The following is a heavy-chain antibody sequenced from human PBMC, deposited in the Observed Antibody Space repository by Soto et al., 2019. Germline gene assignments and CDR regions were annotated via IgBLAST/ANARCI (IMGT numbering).Heavy chain of an antibody. D-gene: IGHD1-1*01. J-gene: IGHJ4*02. CDR1: GYTFTSYY. Sequence: ASVKVSCKASGYTFTSYYMHWVRQAPRQGLEWVGGVIPRFGTTNFAPTLQGRVTITADQSMNTVYMELSSLRSEDTALYYCARGRGLYNSGRSQLDSWGQGTLVTVSS. CDR3: ARGRGLYNSGRSQLDS. CDR2: VIPRFGTT. V-gene: IGHV1-46*01.